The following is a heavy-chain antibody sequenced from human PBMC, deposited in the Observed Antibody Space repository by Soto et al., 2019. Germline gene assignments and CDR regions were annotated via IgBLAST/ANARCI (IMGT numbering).Heavy chain of an antibody. CDR2: IIPILGIA. D-gene: IGHD6-6*01. J-gene: IGHJ6*03. CDR3: ARGSSSSGAYYYMDV. CDR1: GGTFSSYT. V-gene: IGHV1-69*02. Sequence: SVKVSCKASGGTFSSYTISWVRQAPGQGLEWMGRIIPILGIANYAQKFQGRVTITADKSTSTAYMELSSLRSEDTAVYYCARGSSSSGAYYYMDVWGKGTAVTVSS.